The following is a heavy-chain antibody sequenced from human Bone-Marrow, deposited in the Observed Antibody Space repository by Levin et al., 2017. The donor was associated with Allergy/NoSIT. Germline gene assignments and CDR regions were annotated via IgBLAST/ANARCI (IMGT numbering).Heavy chain of an antibody. D-gene: IGHD3-10*01. CDR1: GGXXSXGDYX. J-gene: IGHJ4*02. CDR2: IYYSGAT. CDR3: ASDAMVRGVSDH. Sequence: PSETLSLTCTVSGGXXSXGDYXXSXXXXXPGTGLEWIGSIYYSGATYYNPTLTSRVTISVDTSKNQFSLKLTYVTAADGAVYYCASDAMVRGVSDHWGQGTLVTVSS. V-gene: IGHV4-30-4*01.